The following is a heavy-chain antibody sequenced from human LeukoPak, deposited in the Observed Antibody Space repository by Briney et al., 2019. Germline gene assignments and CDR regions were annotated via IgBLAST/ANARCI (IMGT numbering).Heavy chain of an antibody. CDR2: VSYDGNNK. Sequence: GGSLKLSCAASGFTFSSYAMSWVRQAPGKGLEWVAIVSYDGNNKYYTDSVKGRSTISRENPRNMLFLQMSSLRAEDTAVYYCARGPSSYYDSSGYSHYFDYWGLGSLCSVSS. CDR1: GFTFSSYA. J-gene: IGHJ4*01. CDR3: ARGPSSYYDSSGYSHYFDY. V-gene: IGHV3-30-3*01. D-gene: IGHD3-22*01.